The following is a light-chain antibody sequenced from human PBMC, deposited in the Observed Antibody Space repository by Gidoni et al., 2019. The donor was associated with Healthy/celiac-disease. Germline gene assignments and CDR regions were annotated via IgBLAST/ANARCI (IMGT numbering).Light chain of an antibody. CDR1: QSVSSN. Sequence: EIVLTQSPATLSVSPGERATLSCRASQSVSSNLAWYQQKPGQSPRLLIYGESTRSTGIPARFSGSGSGTDFTLTISRLQSEDVAVYYCQQYNNFPRTFGQGTKVEIK. CDR2: GES. J-gene: IGKJ1*01. V-gene: IGKV3-15*01. CDR3: QQYNNFPRT.